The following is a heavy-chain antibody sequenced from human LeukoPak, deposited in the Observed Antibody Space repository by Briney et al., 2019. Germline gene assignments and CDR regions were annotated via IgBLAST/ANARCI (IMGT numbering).Heavy chain of an antibody. Sequence: GGSLRLSCAASGFTFSSYWMSWVRQAPGKGLEWVANIKQDGSEKYYVDSVKGRFTISRDNAKNSLYLQMNSLRAEDTAVYYCARGLGIYDFWSGYYGHYFDYWGQGTLVTVSS. D-gene: IGHD3-3*01. V-gene: IGHV3-7*01. CDR2: IKQDGSEK. J-gene: IGHJ4*02. CDR3: ARGLGIYDFWSGYYGHYFDY. CDR1: GFTFSSYW.